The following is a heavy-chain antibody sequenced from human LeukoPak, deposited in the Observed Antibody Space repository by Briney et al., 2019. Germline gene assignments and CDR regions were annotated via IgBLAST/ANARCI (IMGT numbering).Heavy chain of an antibody. CDR1: GGTFSNYA. D-gene: IGHD3-22*01. Sequence: SVKVSCKASGGTFSNYAINWVRRAPGQGLEWMGGIIPIFGTANYAQKFQGRVTITADKSTSTVYMELNSLKSEDTAVYYCARGWDYDSGGRPTAYVYWGQGTLVTVSS. CDR2: IIPIFGTA. J-gene: IGHJ4*02. CDR3: ARGWDYDSGGRPTAYVY. V-gene: IGHV1-69*06.